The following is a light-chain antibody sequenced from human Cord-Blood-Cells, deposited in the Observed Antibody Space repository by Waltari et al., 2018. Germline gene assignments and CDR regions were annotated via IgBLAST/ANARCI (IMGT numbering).Light chain of an antibody. CDR2: DVS. J-gene: IGLJ2*01. V-gene: IGLV2-14*01. CDR1: SSDVGGYNY. Sequence: QSALTQPASVSGSPGQSITISCTGTSSDVGGYNYVSWYQQHPGKAPKLMIYDVSKRPSGVSNRFSGSKSGHPASLTISGLQAEDEADYYCSSYTSSSTFDVVFGGGTKLTVL. CDR3: SSYTSSSTFDVV.